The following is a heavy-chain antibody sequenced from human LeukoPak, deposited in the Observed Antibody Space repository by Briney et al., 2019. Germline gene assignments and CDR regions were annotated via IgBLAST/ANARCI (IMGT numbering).Heavy chain of an antibody. CDR3: ARHGGGHYYGSGSYYKYFDY. CDR1: GGSISSYY. J-gene: IGHJ4*02. Sequence: PSETLSLTCTVSGGSISSYYWSWIRQPPGKGLEWIGYIYTSGSTNYNPSLKSRVTISVDTSKNQFSLKLSSVTAADTAVYYCARHGGGHYYGSGSYYKYFDYWGQGTLVTVSS. V-gene: IGHV4-4*09. CDR2: IYTSGST. D-gene: IGHD3-10*01.